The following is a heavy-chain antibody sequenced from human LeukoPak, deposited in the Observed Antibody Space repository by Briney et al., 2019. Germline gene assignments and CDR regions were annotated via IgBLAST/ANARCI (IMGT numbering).Heavy chain of an antibody. CDR1: GGSISSYY. Sequence: PSETLSLTCTVSGGSISSYYWSWIRQPPGKGLEWIGYIYYSGSTNYNPSLKSRVTISVDTSKNQFSLKLSSVTAADTAVYYCAVIAVAGRRRFDYWGQGTLVTVSS. J-gene: IGHJ4*02. CDR2: IYYSGST. CDR3: AVIAVAGRRRFDY. D-gene: IGHD6-19*01. V-gene: IGHV4-59*12.